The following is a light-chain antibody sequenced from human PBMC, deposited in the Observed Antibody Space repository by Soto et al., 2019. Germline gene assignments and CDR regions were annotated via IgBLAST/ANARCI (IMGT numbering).Light chain of an antibody. V-gene: IGKV1-9*01. Sequence: DIQLTQSPSFLSASVGERVTLTCRASQGINIFLAWFQQKPGKAPNLLISAASTLQSGVPSRFSGSGSETEFTLTITSLQSEDSGVYYCQQYNKWPAEITFGQGTRLEIK. CDR3: QQYNKWPAEIT. CDR1: QGINIF. J-gene: IGKJ5*01. CDR2: AAS.